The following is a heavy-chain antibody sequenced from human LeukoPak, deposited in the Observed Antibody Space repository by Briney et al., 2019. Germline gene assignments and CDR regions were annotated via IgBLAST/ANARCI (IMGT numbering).Heavy chain of an antibody. J-gene: IGHJ5*02. D-gene: IGHD3-22*01. CDR1: GYTFTSYG. Sequence: ASVKVSCKASGYTFTSYGISWVRQAPGQGLEWMGWISAYNGNTNFAQKLQGRVTMTTDTSTSTAYMELRSLRSDDTAVYYCARDQYYDSKGWFDPWGQGTLVTVSS. CDR2: ISAYNGNT. CDR3: ARDQYYDSKGWFDP. V-gene: IGHV1-18*01.